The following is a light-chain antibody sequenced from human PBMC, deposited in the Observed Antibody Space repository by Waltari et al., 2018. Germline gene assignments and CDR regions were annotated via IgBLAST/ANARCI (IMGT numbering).Light chain of an antibody. CDR2: FAS. CDR3: QHLNGYPIT. J-gene: IGKJ4*01. V-gene: IGKV1-9*01. Sequence: IQLPQSPSSLSASVGDSVTITCRASQGINNYLAWYQQKPGEAPKPLIYFASTLERGVPSRFSGSGSGTDFTLTISSPQPEDFATYYCQHLNGYPITFGGGTKVEIK. CDR1: QGINNY.